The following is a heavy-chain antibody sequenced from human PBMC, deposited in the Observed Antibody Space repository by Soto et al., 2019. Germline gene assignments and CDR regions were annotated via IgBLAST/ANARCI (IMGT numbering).Heavy chain of an antibody. Sequence: EVQLVESGGGLVKPGGSLRLSCAASGFTFSNAWMNWVRQAPGKGLEWVGRIKSRTDGGTTDYAAPVTGRFTFSSDDSLNTGYLQMNSLKTEDTAVYYCTSTSTLGSGSWPWGQGTLVTVSS. J-gene: IGHJ4*02. CDR1: GFTFSNAW. V-gene: IGHV3-15*07. CDR3: TSTSTLGSGSWP. D-gene: IGHD3-10*01. CDR2: IKSRTDGGTT.